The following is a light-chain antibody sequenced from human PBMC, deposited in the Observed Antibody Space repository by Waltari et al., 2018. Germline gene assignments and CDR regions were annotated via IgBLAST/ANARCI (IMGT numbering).Light chain of an antibody. CDR3: QQYGSWPLT. J-gene: IGKJ4*01. Sequence: ETVLTQSPATLSVSPGARVALSCRARQGVRGFVAWYQQKPGQAPRLLVYDISTRATGIPARFSGSGSETEFTLTISGLQSEDFAVYYCQQYGSWPLTFGGGTKVDLK. V-gene: IGKV3-15*01. CDR1: QGVRGF. CDR2: DIS.